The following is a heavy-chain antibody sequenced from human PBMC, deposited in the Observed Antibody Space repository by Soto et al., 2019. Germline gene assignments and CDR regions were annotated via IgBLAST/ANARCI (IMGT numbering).Heavy chain of an antibody. CDR2: INPSGGST. V-gene: IGHV1-46*01. D-gene: IGHD3-3*01. CDR3: ARAGYDFWSGYYGGAFDY. Sequence: QVQLVQSGAEVKKPGASVKVSCKASGYTFTSYYMHWVRQAPGQGLEWMGIINPSGGSTSYALKFQGRVTMTRDTSTSTVYMELSSPRSEDTAVYYCARAGYDFWSGYYGGAFDYWGQGTLVTVSS. J-gene: IGHJ4*02. CDR1: GYTFTSYY.